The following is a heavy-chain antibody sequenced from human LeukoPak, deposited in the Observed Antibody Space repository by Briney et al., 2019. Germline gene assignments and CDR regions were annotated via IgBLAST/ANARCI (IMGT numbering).Heavy chain of an antibody. J-gene: IGHJ4*02. CDR3: ARLLAAPNTKNY. CDR1: GFTFSDYE. D-gene: IGHD6-13*01. V-gene: IGHV3-48*03. CDR2: INDSGKTV. Sequence: GGSLRLSCAASGFTFSDYEVNWVRQAPGKGLEWISYINDSGKTVRYADSVKGRFTISRDNSRNTLYLQMNSLRAEDTAVYYCARLLAAPNTKNYWGQGTLVTVSS.